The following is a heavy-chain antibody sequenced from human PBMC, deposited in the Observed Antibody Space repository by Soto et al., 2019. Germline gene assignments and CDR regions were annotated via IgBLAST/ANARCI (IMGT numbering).Heavy chain of an antibody. CDR2: INHSGST. J-gene: IGHJ4*02. V-gene: IGHV4-34*01. Sequence: QVQLQQWGAGLLKPSETLSLTCAVYGGSFSGYYWSWIRQPPGKGLEWIGEINHSGSTNYNPSLKSRVTKSVDTSKNQFALKLGAVTAADTAVYYCARGPVAGTLRDFDYWGQGTLVTVSS. CDR1: GGSFSGYY. CDR3: ARGPVAGTLRDFDY. D-gene: IGHD6-19*01.